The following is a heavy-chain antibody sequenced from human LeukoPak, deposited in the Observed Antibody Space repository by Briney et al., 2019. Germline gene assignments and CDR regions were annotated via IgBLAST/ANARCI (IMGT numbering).Heavy chain of an antibody. CDR3: ARDSGTTWEVKFDP. V-gene: IGHV4-4*07. Sequence: SQTLSLTCTVSGGSISRYYWSWIRQPAGKGLEWIGRIYSDGTITYNPSLQSRLTMSIDTSKNQFSLKLSFVTAADTAVYYCARDSGTTWEVKFDPWGQGTLVTVSS. CDR1: GGSISRYY. J-gene: IGHJ5*02. D-gene: IGHD4-17*01. CDR2: IYSDGTI.